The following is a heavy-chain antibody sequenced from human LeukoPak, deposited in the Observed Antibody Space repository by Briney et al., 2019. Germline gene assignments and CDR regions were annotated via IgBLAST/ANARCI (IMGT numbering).Heavy chain of an antibody. D-gene: IGHD3-10*01. J-gene: IGHJ4*02. CDR3: VRGFSGVVGDY. CDR2: IKPGGIT. CDR1: GGSLSNYY. Sequence: SETLSLTCTVYGGSLSNYYWSCIRQPPGKGLEWIGEIKPGGITNYNPSLKSRVTISLDTSKNQLSLKLISATAADTAVYYCVRGFSGVVGDYWGQGTLVTVSS. V-gene: IGHV4-34*01.